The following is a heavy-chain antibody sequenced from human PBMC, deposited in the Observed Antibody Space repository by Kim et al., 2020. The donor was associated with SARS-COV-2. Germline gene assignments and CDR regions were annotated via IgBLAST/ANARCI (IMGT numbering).Heavy chain of an antibody. CDR3: ARDRIAALTNWFDP. V-gene: IGHV3-30*04. CDR2: ISYDGSNK. Sequence: GGSLRLSCAASGFTFSSYAMHWVRQAPGKGLEWVAVISYDGSNKYYADSVKGRFTISRDNSKNTLYLQMNSLRAEDTAVYYCARDRIAALTNWFDPWGQG. D-gene: IGHD6-6*01. CDR1: GFTFSSYA. J-gene: IGHJ5*02.